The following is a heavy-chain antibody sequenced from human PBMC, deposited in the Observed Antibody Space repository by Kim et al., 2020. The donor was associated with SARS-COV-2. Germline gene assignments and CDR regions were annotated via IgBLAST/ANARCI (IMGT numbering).Heavy chain of an antibody. D-gene: IGHD6-6*01. CDR1: GDSVSSNSAA. CDR2: TYYRSKWYN. V-gene: IGHV6-1*01. Sequence: SQTLSLTCAISGDSVSSNSAAWNWIRQSPSRGLEWLGRTYYRSKWYNDYAVSVKSRITINPDTSKNQFSLQLNSVTPEDTAVYYCARGSSSRSGYYYYGMDVWGQGTTVTVSS. CDR3: ARGSSSRSGYYYYGMDV. J-gene: IGHJ6*02.